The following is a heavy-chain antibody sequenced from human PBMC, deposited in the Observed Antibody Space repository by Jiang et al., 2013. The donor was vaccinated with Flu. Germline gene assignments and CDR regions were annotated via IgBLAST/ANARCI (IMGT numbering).Heavy chain of an antibody. Sequence: GQGLEWMGGIIPIFGTANYAQKFQGRVTITADESTSTAYMELSSLRSEDTAVYYCARGRWWEVETYYFDYWGQGTLVTVSS. CDR3: ARGRWWEVETYYFDY. V-gene: IGHV1-69*01. D-gene: IGHD2-15*01. J-gene: IGHJ4*02. CDR2: IIPIFGTA.